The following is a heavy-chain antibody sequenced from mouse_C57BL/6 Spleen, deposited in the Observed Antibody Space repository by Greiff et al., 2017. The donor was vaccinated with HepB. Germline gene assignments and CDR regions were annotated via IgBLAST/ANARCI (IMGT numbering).Heavy chain of an antibody. V-gene: IGHV1-42*01. D-gene: IGHD1-1*01. CDR3: ARMYYYGSSYYFDY. Sequence: EVQLQQSGPELVKPGASVKISCKASGYSFTGYYMNWVKQSPEKSLEWIGEINPSTGGTTYNQKFKAKATLTVDKSSSTAYMQLKSLTSEDSAVYYCARMYYYGSSYYFDYWGQGTTLTVSS. J-gene: IGHJ2*01. CDR2: INPSTGGT. CDR1: GYSFTGYY.